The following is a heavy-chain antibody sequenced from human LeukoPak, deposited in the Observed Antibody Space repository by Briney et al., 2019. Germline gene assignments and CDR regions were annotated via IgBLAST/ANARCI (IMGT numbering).Heavy chain of an antibody. D-gene: IGHD1-20*01. CDR2: ISSSGGTI. J-gene: IGHJ3*02. V-gene: IGHV3-48*03. Sequence: PGGSLRLSCAASGFTFSTYEMNWVRQAPGKGLEWVSYISSSGGTIYYADSVKGRFTISRDNAKNSLYLQMNSLRAEDTAVYYCAREGAYNWNAADAFDIWGQGTMVTVSS. CDR1: GFTFSTYE. CDR3: AREGAYNWNAADAFDI.